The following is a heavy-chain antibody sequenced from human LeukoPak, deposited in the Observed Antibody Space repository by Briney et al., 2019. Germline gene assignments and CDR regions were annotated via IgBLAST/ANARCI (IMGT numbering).Heavy chain of an antibody. CDR1: GFTFSGYA. J-gene: IGHJ4*02. CDR3: ARDRVAARAYYFDY. Sequence: PGRSLKLSCAASGFTFSGYALHWVRQAPGKGLEWVAVISYDGSNKYYADSVKGRFTISRDNSKNTLYLQMNSLRAEDTAVYYCARDRVAARAYYFDYWGQGTLVTVSS. D-gene: IGHD2-15*01. CDR2: ISYDGSNK. V-gene: IGHV3-30-3*01.